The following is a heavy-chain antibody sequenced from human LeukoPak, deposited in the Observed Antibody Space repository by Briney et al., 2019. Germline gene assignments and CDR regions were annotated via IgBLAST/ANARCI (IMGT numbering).Heavy chain of an antibody. CDR2: INPNSCGT. J-gene: IGHJ4*02. Sequence: ASVKVSCKASGYTFTGFYIHWGGQAPGQGVEWMGWINPNSCGTNYAQKFQGRVTMTRDTSISTAYMELSRLRSDDTAVYYCATASSRANYWGQGTLVTVSS. CDR1: GYTFTGFY. V-gene: IGHV1-2*02. CDR3: ATASSRANY. D-gene: IGHD5-12*01.